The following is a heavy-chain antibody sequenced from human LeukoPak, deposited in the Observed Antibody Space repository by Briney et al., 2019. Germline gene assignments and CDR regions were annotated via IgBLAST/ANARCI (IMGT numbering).Heavy chain of an antibody. D-gene: IGHD3-22*01. V-gene: IGHV5-51*01. CDR1: GYSFTNYW. CDR3: ARQLESYYDGSGYYRVGFDY. CDR2: IYPGDSDT. J-gene: IGHJ4*02. Sequence: GESLKISCKGSGYSFTNYWIGWVRQMPGKGLEWMGIIYPGDSDTRYSPSFQGQVTISADKSISTAYLQWRSLKASDTAMYYCARQLESYYDGSGYYRVGFDYWGQGTLVTVSS.